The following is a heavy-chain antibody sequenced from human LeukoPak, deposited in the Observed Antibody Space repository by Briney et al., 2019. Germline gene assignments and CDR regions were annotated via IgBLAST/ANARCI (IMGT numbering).Heavy chain of an antibody. V-gene: IGHV3-48*03. Sequence: PGGSLRLSCAASGFTFGSYEMNWVRQAPGKGLEWVSYIGSSATAIYYADSVKSRFTISRDSAKNSLYLQMNSLRGEDTAVYYCARGYRYGLDDWGQGTLVTVSS. D-gene: IGHD5-18*01. CDR2: IGSSATAI. J-gene: IGHJ4*02. CDR1: GFTFGSYE. CDR3: ARGYRYGLDD.